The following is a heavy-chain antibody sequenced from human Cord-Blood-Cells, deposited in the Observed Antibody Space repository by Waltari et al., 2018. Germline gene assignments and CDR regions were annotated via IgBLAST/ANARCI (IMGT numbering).Heavy chain of an antibody. D-gene: IGHD2-2*02. CDR1: GGTFSSYA. J-gene: IGHJ4*02. Sequence: QVQLVQSGAAVKKPGSSVKVSSMASGGTFSSYASSCVRQAPGQGLEWMGGIIPIFGTANYAQKFQGRVTITADESTSTAYMELSSLRSEDTAVYYCAISVVVPAAIDYWGQGTLVTVSS. V-gene: IGHV1-69*01. CDR2: IIPIFGTA. CDR3: AISVVVPAAIDY.